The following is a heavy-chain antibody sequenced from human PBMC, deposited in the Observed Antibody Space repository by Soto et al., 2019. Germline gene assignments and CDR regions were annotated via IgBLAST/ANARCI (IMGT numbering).Heavy chain of an antibody. CDR2: ISWNSGSI. CDR1: GFTFDDYA. CDR3: AKDNDGYSYGYYYYYGMDV. J-gene: IGHJ6*02. Sequence: QSGGSLRLSCAASGFTFDDYAMHWVRQAPGKGLEWVSGISWNSGSIGYADSVKGRFTISRDNAKNSLYLQMNSLRAEDTALYYCAKDNDGYSYGYYYYYGMDVWGQGTTVTVSS. D-gene: IGHD5-18*01. V-gene: IGHV3-9*01.